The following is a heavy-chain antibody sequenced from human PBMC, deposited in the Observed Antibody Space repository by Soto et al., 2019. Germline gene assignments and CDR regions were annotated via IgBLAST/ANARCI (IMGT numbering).Heavy chain of an antibody. CDR3: ARVPDV. J-gene: IGHJ6*02. Sequence: SETLSLTCAVSGGSIRSGGNSWTWIRQPPGKGLEWIGYIYHSGSTYYNPSLKSRVTISVDRSKNQFSLKLNSVTAADTAVYYCARVPDVWGQGTTVTVSS. CDR1: GGSIRSGGNS. CDR2: IYHSGST. V-gene: IGHV4-30-2*01.